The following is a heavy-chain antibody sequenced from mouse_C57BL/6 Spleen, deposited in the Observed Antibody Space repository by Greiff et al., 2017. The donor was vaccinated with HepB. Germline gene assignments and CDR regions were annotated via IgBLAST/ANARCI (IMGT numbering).Heavy chain of an antibody. CDR3: ARRYGNYEGYAIDY. J-gene: IGHJ4*01. CDR1: GFSLTSYG. Sequence: QVQLKQSGPGLVQPSQSLSITCTVSGFSLTSYGVHWVRQSPGKGLEWLGVIWSGGSTDYNAAFISKLSISKDNSKSQVFFKMNSLQADDTAIYYCARRYGNYEGYAIDYWGQGTSVTVSS. CDR2: IWSGGST. D-gene: IGHD2-1*01. V-gene: IGHV2-2*01.